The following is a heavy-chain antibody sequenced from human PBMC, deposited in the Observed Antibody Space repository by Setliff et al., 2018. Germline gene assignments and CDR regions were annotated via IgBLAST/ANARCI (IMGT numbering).Heavy chain of an antibody. V-gene: IGHV1-8*02. CDR3: ARNAITGTTRKYYYYMDV. CDR2: MNPNSGNT. CDR1: GYTFTSYD. D-gene: IGHD1-7*01. Sequence: GASVKVSCKASGYTFTSYDINWVRQATGQGLEWMGWMNPNSGNTGYAQKFQGRVTMTRNTSISTAYMELSSLRSEDTAVYYCARNAITGTTRKYYYYMDVWGQGTMVTVSS. J-gene: IGHJ6*03.